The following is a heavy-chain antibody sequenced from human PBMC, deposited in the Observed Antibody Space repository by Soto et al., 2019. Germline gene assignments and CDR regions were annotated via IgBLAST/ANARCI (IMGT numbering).Heavy chain of an antibody. V-gene: IGHV4-59*01. Sequence: ETLSLTCTVSGGSISSYYWSWIRQPPGKGLEWIGYIYYSGSTNYNPSLKSRVTISVDTSKNQFSLKLSSVTAADTAVYYCARSNYYDSSGYTNWGQGTLVTVSS. CDR2: IYYSGST. CDR1: GGSISSYY. CDR3: ARSNYYDSSGYTN. D-gene: IGHD3-22*01. J-gene: IGHJ4*02.